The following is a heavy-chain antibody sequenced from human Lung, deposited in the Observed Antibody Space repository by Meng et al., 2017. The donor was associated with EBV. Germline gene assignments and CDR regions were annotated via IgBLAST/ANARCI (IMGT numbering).Heavy chain of an antibody. V-gene: IGHV4-34*01. D-gene: IGHD3-10*01. CDR3: ARVTLWFGELEY. J-gene: IGHJ4*02. Sequence: QFQLQQWGAGLLKPSETLVLPCGVSGRSFSSSYWSWIRQPPGKGLEWIGQINYSGITNYNPSLKSRVTISVDTSKTQFSLSLNSVTAADTAVYYCARVTLWFGELEYWGQGTLVTVSS. CDR2: INYSGIT. CDR1: GRSFSSSY.